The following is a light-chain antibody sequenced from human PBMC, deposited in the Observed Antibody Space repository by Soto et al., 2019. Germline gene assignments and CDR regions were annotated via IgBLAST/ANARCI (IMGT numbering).Light chain of an antibody. CDR1: QSVSSN. Sequence: EIVLTQSPATLSVSPGESATLFCRASQSVSSNLAWYQHKAGQAPRLLIYVASTRATGVPDRFSGSGSGTDFTLTISSLEPEDFAVYYCQQRSNWPPTFGQGTKVDIK. V-gene: IGKV3-11*01. CDR3: QQRSNWPPT. J-gene: IGKJ1*01. CDR2: VAS.